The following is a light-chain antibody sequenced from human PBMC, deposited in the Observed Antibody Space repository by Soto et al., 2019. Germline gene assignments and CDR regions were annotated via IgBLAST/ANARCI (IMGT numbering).Light chain of an antibody. CDR1: QGISNY. CDR3: QQYNNAPRT. CDR2: AAS. J-gene: IGKJ1*01. V-gene: IGKV1-27*01. Sequence: DIQMTQSPSSLSASVGDRVTITCRASQGISNYLAWYQQRPGKVPKLLIFAASTLQSGVPARFSGSGSGTEFTLTISSLQPEDVATDYCQQYNNAPRTFGKGTKVEIK.